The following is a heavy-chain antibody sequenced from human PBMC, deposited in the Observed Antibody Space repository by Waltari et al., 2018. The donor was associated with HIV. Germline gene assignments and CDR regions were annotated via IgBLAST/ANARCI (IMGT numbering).Heavy chain of an antibody. J-gene: IGHJ4*02. D-gene: IGHD3-10*01. CDR3: ARGGFYGSGSKVN. CDR2: IKQDGREK. V-gene: IGHV3-7*04. Sequence: EVQLVESGGGLVQPGGSLRLSCAASGFTFSSYWMSWVRQAPGKGLEWVANIKQDGREKYYVDSVKGRFTISRDNAENSLYLHMNSLRAEDTAVYYCARGGFYGSGSKVNWGQGTLVTVSS. CDR1: GFTFSSYW.